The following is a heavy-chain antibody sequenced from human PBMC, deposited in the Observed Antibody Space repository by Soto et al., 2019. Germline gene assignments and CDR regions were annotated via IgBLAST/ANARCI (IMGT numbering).Heavy chain of an antibody. CDR2: ISGSGGST. CDR3: AKPQTPRALDILTGYTFDY. CDR1: GFTFSSYA. Sequence: PGGSLRLSCAASGFTFSSYAMSWVRQAPGKGLEWVSAISGSGGSTYYADSVKGRFTISRDNSKNTLYLQMNSLRAEDTAVYYCAKPQTPRALDILTGYTFDYWGQGTLVTVSS. D-gene: IGHD3-9*01. J-gene: IGHJ4*02. V-gene: IGHV3-23*01.